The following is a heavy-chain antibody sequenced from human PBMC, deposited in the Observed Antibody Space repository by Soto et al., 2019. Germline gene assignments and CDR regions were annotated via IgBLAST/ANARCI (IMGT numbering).Heavy chain of an antibody. CDR3: AREMAGLGGDYDY. D-gene: IGHD3-16*01. J-gene: IGHJ4*02. CDR1: GYTFTKYG. Sequence: QVQLVQSGAEVKNPGASVKVSCKTSGYTFTKYGVGWVRQAPGQGLEWMGWNSGSSGNANYAEKVQGRITLTTDAXASTAYIEPLSLRSDDTAVYYCAREMAGLGGDYDYWGQGTLVTVSS. V-gene: IGHV1-18*01. CDR2: NSGSSGNA.